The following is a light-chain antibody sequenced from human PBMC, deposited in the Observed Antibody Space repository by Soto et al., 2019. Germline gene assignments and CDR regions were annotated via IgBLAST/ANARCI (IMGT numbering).Light chain of an antibody. CDR3: QQRSILFT. CDR2: DAS. V-gene: IGKV3-11*01. J-gene: IGKJ3*01. Sequence: EIVMTQSPATLSVSPGERATFSCRASQSVSSNLAWYQQKPGQAPRLLIHDASKRATGIPARFSGSGSGTDFTLTISSLEPEDFAVYYCQQRSILFTFGPGTKVDIK. CDR1: QSVSSN.